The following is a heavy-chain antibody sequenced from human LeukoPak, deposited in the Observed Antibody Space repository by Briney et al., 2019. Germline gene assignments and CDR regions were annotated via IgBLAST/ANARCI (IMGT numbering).Heavy chain of an antibody. J-gene: IGHJ3*02. CDR1: GYTFTGYY. D-gene: IGHD3-10*01. Sequence: GASVKVSCKASGYTFTGYYMHWVRQAPGQGLEWMGWINPNSGGTNYAQKFQGRVTMTRDTSISTAYMELSRLRSDDTAVYYCARDPLYYYGSGSYYHAFDTWGQGTMVTVSS. V-gene: IGHV1-2*02. CDR3: ARDPLYYYGSGSYYHAFDT. CDR2: INPNSGGT.